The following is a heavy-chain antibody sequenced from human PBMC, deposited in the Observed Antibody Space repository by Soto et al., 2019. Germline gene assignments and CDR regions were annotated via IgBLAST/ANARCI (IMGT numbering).Heavy chain of an antibody. CDR1: GYTFTSYG. D-gene: IGHD4-17*01. Sequence: QVQLVQSGAEVKKPGASGKVSCKASGYTFTSYGISWVRQAPGQGLEWMGWNSAYNGNTNYAQKLQGRVTMNTDKSTSTADMEMRSLRSDDTDVYYCARDGGAQARFDPWGQGTLLHVSS. CDR3: ARDGGAQARFDP. J-gene: IGHJ5*02. V-gene: IGHV1-18*01. CDR2: NSAYNGNT.